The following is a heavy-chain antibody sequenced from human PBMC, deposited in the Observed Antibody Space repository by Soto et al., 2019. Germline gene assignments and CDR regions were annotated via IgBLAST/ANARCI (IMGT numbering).Heavy chain of an antibody. CDR1: GFTFDDDT. V-gene: IGHV3-30-3*01. CDR3: ARDSFVHSGGVIADY. Sequence: PGGSLRLSCTASGFTFDDDTMGWFRQAPGKGLEWVGLISFDGSMKYYADSVKGRFTISRDNSKNTLYLQMNSLRAEDRAVYYCARDSFVHSGGVIADYWGQGTVVTVSA. CDR2: ISFDGSMK. D-gene: IGHD3-16*02. J-gene: IGHJ4*02.